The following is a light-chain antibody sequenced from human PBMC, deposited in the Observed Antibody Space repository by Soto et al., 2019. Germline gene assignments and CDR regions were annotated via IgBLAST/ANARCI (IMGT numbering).Light chain of an antibody. CDR1: QSITGW. CDR2: DAP. CDR3: QQYNSYSPT. J-gene: IGKJ1*01. V-gene: IGKV1-5*01. Sequence: DIQMTQSPSTLSASVGDRVTITCRASQSITGWLAWYQQKPGKAPKLLIYDAPSLESGVPSRFSGSGSGTEFTLTISSLQPDDFATYYCQQYNSYSPTFGQGTKVEI.